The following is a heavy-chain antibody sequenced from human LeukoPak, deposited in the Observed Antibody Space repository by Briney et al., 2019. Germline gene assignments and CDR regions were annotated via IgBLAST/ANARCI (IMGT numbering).Heavy chain of an antibody. V-gene: IGHV3-7*01. CDR2: MNQDGSGK. CDR3: AELGITMIGGV. J-gene: IGHJ6*04. D-gene: IGHD3-10*02. CDR1: GFTFSKYW. Sequence: GGSLRLSCAASGFTFSKYWMTWVRQAPGKGLEWVANMNQDGSGKYYVDSVKGRFAISRDNAKNSLYLQMNNLRAEDTAVYYCAELGITMIGGVWGKGTTVTISS.